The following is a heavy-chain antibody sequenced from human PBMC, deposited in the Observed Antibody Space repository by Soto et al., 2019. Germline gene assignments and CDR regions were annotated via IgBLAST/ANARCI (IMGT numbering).Heavy chain of an antibody. CDR3: AIEADHRDASKEHCIYFFRAGLDV. D-gene: IGHD3-16*01. CDR2: INPSGGST. V-gene: IGHV1-46*01. Sequence: VHVSCKASGYTFTSYYMHWVRQAPGQGLEWMGIINPSGGSTSYAQKFQGRVTMTRDTSTSTVYMELSSLRSEDTAVYYGAIEADHRDASKEHCIYFFRAGLDVWG. J-gene: IGHJ6*01. CDR1: GYTFTSYY.